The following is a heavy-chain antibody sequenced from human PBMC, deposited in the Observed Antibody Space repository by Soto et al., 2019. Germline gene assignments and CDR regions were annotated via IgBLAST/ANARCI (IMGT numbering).Heavy chain of an antibody. CDR3: ASSIVRRDVVVTATTSFDY. J-gene: IGHJ4*02. Sequence: KPSETLSLTCTVSGGSVSSGSYYWSWIRQPPGKGLEWIGYIYYSGSTNYNPSLKSRVTISVDTSKNQFSLKLSSVTAADTAVYYCASSIVRRDVVVTATTSFDYWGQGTLVTVSS. D-gene: IGHD2-21*02. CDR1: GGSVSSGSYY. V-gene: IGHV4-61*01. CDR2: IYYSGST.